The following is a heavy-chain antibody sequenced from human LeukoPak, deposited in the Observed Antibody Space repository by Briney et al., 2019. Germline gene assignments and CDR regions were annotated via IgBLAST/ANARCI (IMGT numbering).Heavy chain of an antibody. CDR1: GGSIGSYY. J-gene: IGHJ6*03. CDR3: ARTGNYYYYMDV. Sequence: PSETLSLTCTVSGGSIGSYYWSWIRQPPGKGLEWIGYIYYSGSTNYNPSLKSRVTISVDTSKNQFSLKLSSVTAADTAVYYCARTGNYYYYMDVWGKGTTVTVSS. CDR2: IYYSGST. V-gene: IGHV4-59*01. D-gene: IGHD1-1*01.